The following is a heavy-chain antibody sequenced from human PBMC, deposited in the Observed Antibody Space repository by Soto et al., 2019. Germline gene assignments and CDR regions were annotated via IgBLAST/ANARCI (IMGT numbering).Heavy chain of an antibody. CDR2: YGGSGGSR. V-gene: IGHV3-23*01. D-gene: IGHD3-10*01. CDR3: VKFRGRAYPYYYMDV. Sequence: DVQLLESGGGLVQWGGSLRLSCVTSGFTFSTYGMTWVRQAPGKGLEWVSYGGSGGSRYYAESVKGRFTISRDNSKNTLSLEMYSVRAEDTATYYCVKFRGRAYPYYYMDVWGKGTTVTVSS. CDR1: GFTFSTYG. J-gene: IGHJ6*03.